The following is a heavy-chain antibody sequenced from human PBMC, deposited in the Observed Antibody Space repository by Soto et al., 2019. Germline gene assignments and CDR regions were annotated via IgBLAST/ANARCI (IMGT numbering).Heavy chain of an antibody. D-gene: IGHD3-16*01. CDR3: ARIPRLGDPFDY. Sequence: PSETLSLTCAVSDYSISSGNWWGWVRQPPGKGLEWIAFMLYNGNIHYNPSLKSRVTMSVDTPKNQFSLKLSSVTAVDTAVYFCARIPRLGDPFDYWGQGTLVTVSS. CDR1: DYSISSGNW. V-gene: IGHV4-28*05. J-gene: IGHJ4*02. CDR2: MLYNGNI.